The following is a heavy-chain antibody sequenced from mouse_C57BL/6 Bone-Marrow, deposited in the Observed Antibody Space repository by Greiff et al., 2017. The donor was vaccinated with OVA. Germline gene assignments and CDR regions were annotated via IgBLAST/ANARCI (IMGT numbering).Heavy chain of an antibody. J-gene: IGHJ1*03. Sequence: EVKLMESGGDLVKPGGSLKLSCAASGFTFSSYGMSWVRQTPDKRLEWVATISSGGSYTYYPDSVKGRFTISRDNAKNTLYLQMSRLKSEDTAMYDCARLRRGNWYFDVWGKGTTVTVSS. V-gene: IGHV5-6*01. CDR3: ARLRRGNWYFDV. CDR1: GFTFSSYG. CDR2: ISSGGSYT.